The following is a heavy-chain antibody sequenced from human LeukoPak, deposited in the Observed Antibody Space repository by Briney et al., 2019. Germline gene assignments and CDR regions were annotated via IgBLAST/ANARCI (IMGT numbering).Heavy chain of an antibody. Sequence: SETLSLTCTVSGGSNNSSSYYWGWIRQPPGKGLEWIGSIYYSGSTYYNPSLKSRVTISVDTSKNQFSLKLSSVTAADTAVYYCATTLGCGGDCLGAFDIWGQGTMVTVSS. D-gene: IGHD2-21*02. CDR3: ATTLGCGGDCLGAFDI. V-gene: IGHV4-39*01. J-gene: IGHJ3*02. CDR2: IYYSGST. CDR1: GGSNNSSSYY.